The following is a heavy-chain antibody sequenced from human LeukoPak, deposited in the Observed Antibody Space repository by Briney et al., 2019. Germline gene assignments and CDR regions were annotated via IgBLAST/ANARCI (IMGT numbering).Heavy chain of an antibody. CDR3: TTDLDYYDSSGYYSQSDFDY. J-gene: IGHJ4*02. Sequence: GGSLRLSCAASGFTFSNAWMTWVRQAPGKGLEWVGRIKSKTDGGTTDYAAPVKGRFTISRDDSKNTLYLQMNSLKTVDTAVYYCTTDLDYYDSSGYYSQSDFDYWGQGTLVTVSS. V-gene: IGHV3-15*01. D-gene: IGHD3-22*01. CDR2: IKSKTDGGTT. CDR1: GFTFSNAW.